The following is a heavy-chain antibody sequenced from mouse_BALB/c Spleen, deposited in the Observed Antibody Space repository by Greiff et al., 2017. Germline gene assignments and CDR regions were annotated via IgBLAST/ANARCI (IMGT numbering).Heavy chain of an antibody. V-gene: IGHV5-4*02. CDR3: ARDRNDYDAMDY. CDR1: GFTFSDYY. Sequence: EVKLEESGGGLVKPGGSLKLSCAASGFTFSDYYMYWVRQTPEKRLEWVATISDGGSYTYYPDSVKGRFTISRDNAKNNLYLQMSSLKSEDTAMYYCARDRNDYDAMDYWGQGTSVTVSS. J-gene: IGHJ4*01. CDR2: ISDGGSYT. D-gene: IGHD2-1*01.